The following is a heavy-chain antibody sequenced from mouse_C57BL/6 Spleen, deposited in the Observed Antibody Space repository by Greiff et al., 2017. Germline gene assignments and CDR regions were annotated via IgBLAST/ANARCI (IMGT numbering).Heavy chain of an antibody. CDR3: ARSALYEVCAMDY. J-gene: IGHJ4*01. Sequence: VQLKESGPELVKPGASVKISCKASGYSFTDYNMNWVKQSNGKSLEWIGVINPNYGTTSYNQKFKGKATLTVDQSSSTAYMQLNSLTSEDSAVYYCARSALYEVCAMDYWGQGTSVTVSS. D-gene: IGHD2-10*02. CDR1: GYSFTDYN. CDR2: INPNYGTT. V-gene: IGHV1-39*01.